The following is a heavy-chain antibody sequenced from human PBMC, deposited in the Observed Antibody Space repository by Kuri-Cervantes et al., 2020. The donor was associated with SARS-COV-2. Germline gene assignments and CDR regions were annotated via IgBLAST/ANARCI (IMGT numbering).Heavy chain of an antibody. CDR1: GYSISSGYY. D-gene: IGHD3-22*01. V-gene: IGHV4-38-2*01. CDR3: AEHVYYYDSSGYRLGAFDI. Sequence: SETLSLTFAVSGYSISSGYYWGWIRQPPGKGLEWIGSIYHSGSTYYNPSLKSRVTISVDTSKNQFSLKLSSVTAADTAVYYCAEHVYYYDSSGYRLGAFDIWGQGTMVTVSS. J-gene: IGHJ3*02. CDR2: IYHSGST.